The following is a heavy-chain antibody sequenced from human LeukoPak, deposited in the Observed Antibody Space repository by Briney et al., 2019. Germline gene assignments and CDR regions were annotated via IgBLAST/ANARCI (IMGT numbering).Heavy chain of an antibody. J-gene: IGHJ4*02. CDR3: AKGFTSTALFDY. CDR1: GFPFSSHA. Sequence: GGSLRLSCAASGFPFSSHAMNWVRQAPGRGLEWVSGVSGSGESTYYADSVKGRFTISSDNSKQMVYLQMNSLGAEDTAVYYCAKGFTSTALFDYWGQGTLVTVSS. D-gene: IGHD5-18*01. V-gene: IGHV3-23*01. CDR2: VSGSGEST.